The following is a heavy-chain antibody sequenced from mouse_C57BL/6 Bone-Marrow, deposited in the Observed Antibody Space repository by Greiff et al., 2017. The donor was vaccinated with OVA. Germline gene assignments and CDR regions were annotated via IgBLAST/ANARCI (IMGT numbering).Heavy chain of an antibody. CDR3: ARLLQTGFAY. Sequence: VQLQQPGAELVMPGASVKLSCKASGYTFTSYWMHWVKPRPGQGLEWIGEIDPSDSYTTSNQKFKGKSTLTVDKSSSPAYMQLSSLTSEDSAVYYCARLLQTGFAYWGQGTLVTVSA. D-gene: IGHD1-1*01. CDR1: GYTFTSYW. V-gene: IGHV1-69*01. CDR2: IDPSDSYT. J-gene: IGHJ3*01.